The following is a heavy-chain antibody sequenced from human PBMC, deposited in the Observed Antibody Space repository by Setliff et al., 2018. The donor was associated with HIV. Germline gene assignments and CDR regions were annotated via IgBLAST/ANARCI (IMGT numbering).Heavy chain of an antibody. D-gene: IGHD6-19*01. CDR3: ARQGAVTGHSFDY. CDR1: GGSITNYY. V-gene: IGHV4-59*08. CDR2: VFYSGST. J-gene: IGHJ4*02. Sequence: SETLSLTCTVSGGSITNYYGSWIRQPPGKGLEWIGNVFYSGSTNYNPSLKSRVTISVDTSKNLFSLRLSSVTAADTAVYYCARQGAVTGHSFDYWGQGALVTVSS.